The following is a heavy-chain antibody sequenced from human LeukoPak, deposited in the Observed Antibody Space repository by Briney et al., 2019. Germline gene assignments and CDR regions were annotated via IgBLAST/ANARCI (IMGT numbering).Heavy chain of an antibody. CDR3: ARHLGYSYDSSCYGWFDP. Sequence: SETLSLTCSVSGGSISRNSYYWGWIRQPPGKGLEWIGSMHYSGSTYYGPSLKSRVTISVDTSKNQFSLKLTSVTAADTALYYCARHLGYSYDSSCYGWFDPWGQGTLVTVSS. CDR1: GGSISRNSYY. CDR2: MHYSGST. J-gene: IGHJ5*02. V-gene: IGHV4-39*01. D-gene: IGHD3-22*01.